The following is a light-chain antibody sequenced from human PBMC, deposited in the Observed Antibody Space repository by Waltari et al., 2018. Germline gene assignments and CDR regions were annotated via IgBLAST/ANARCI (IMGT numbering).Light chain of an antibody. J-gene: IGKJ4*01. CDR1: QSLSNY. CDR2: DTS. CDR3: HQRSDWGT. Sequence: DIVLTQSPATLSLSPGARATLSCRASQSLSNYLAWYQQKRGQAPRLLLYDTSNRATGIPARFSGSGSGTEFTLTISSLEPEDFAVYYCHQRSDWGTFGGGTKVEI. V-gene: IGKV3-11*01.